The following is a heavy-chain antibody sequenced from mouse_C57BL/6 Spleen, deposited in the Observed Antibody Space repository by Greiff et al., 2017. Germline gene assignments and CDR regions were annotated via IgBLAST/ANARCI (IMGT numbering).Heavy chain of an antibody. CDR3: ARRSGNSYIDD. CDR2: IFPGSGST. J-gene: IGHJ2*01. D-gene: IGHD1-1*01. V-gene: IGHV1-75*01. Sequence: QVQLKQSGPELVKPGASVKISCTASGYTFTDYYINWVKQSPGQGLEWIGWIFPGSGSTYYNANFKGKATLTVDKSSSTAYMLISSLTSEDAAVYFGARRSGNSYIDDWGQGTTLTVSS. CDR1: GYTFTDYY.